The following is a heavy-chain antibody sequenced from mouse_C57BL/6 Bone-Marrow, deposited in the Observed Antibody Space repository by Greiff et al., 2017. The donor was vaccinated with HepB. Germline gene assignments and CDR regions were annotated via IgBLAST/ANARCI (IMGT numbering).Heavy chain of an antibody. CDR2: IDPETGST. CDR3: TREGLTTVVADY. J-gene: IGHJ2*01. D-gene: IGHD1-1*01. Sequence: QVQLQQSGAELVRPGASVTLSCTASGYTFTDYAMHWVKQTPVHGLEWIGAIDPETGSTAYTQKFKGKAILTADKSSSTAYMELRSLTSEDSAVYYCTREGLTTVVADYWGQGTTLTVSS. V-gene: IGHV1-15*01. CDR1: GYTFTDYA.